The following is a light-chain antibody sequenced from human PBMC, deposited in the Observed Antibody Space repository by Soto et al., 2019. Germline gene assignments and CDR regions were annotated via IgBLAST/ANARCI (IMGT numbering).Light chain of an antibody. CDR3: AAWDDSLNGPV. J-gene: IGLJ2*01. Sequence: QSVLTQPPSASGTPGQRVTIACSGSSSNIGRNTVNWYQQLPGTAPKLLISNNNQRPSGVPDRFSGSKSGTSASLAISGLQSEDEADYYCAAWDDSLNGPVFAGGTKLTVL. CDR1: SSNIGRNT. CDR2: NNN. V-gene: IGLV1-44*01.